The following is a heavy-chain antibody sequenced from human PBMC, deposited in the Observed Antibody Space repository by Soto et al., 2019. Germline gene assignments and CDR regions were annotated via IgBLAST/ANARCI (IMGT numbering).Heavy chain of an antibody. D-gene: IGHD6-6*01. CDR1: GGTFSSYA. CDR3: ARLRISIAARRVDWYFDL. J-gene: IGHJ2*01. V-gene: IGHV1-69*12. CDR2: IIPIFGTA. Sequence: QVQLVQSGAEVKKPGSSVKVSCKASGGTFSSYAISWVRQAPGQGLEWMGGIIPIFGTANYAQKFQGRVTITADESSSTAYMELSGLRSEDTAVYYCARLRISIAARRVDWYFDLLGRGTLITVST.